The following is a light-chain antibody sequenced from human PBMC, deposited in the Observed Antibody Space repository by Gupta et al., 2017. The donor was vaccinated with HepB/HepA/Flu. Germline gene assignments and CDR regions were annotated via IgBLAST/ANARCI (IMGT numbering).Light chain of an antibody. CDR1: QSVSNN. CDR2: DAS. Sequence: EIVLTQSPDTLSLSPGERATLSCRSSQSVSNNLAWYPQKPGQAPRLLIYDASNRATGIPARCSGSGSGTGFALTIRSRDTEDCAVYYCQQRSNWPRTFGGGTNVEIK. J-gene: IGKJ4*01. V-gene: IGKV3-11*01. CDR3: QQRSNWPRT.